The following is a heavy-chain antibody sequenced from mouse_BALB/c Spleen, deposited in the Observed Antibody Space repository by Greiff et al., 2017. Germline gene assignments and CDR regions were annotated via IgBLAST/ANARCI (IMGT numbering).Heavy chain of an antibody. Sequence: EVKLMESGGGLVKPGGSLKLSCAAPGFTFSSYTMSWVRQTPEKRLEWVATISSGGSYTYYPDSVKGRFTISRDNAKNTLYLQMSSLKSEDTAMYYCARPVYYGNYDAMDYWGQGTSVTVSS. V-gene: IGHV5-6-4*01. CDR2: ISSGGSYT. D-gene: IGHD2-1*01. J-gene: IGHJ4*01. CDR3: ARPVYYGNYDAMDY. CDR1: GFTFSSYT.